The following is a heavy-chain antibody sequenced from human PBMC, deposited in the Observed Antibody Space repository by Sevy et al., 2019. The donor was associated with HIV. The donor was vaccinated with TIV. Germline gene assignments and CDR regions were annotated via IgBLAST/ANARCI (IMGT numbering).Heavy chain of an antibody. CDR1: GFTFSSYS. Sequence: GGSLRLSCAASGFTFSSYSMNWVRQAPGKGLEWVSSISSSSSYIYYAYSVKGRFTISRDNAKNSLYLQMNSLRAEDTAVYYCARDGVAEFDYWGQGTLVTVSS. J-gene: IGHJ4*02. CDR2: ISSSSSYI. V-gene: IGHV3-21*01. CDR3: ARDGVAEFDY. D-gene: IGHD6-19*01.